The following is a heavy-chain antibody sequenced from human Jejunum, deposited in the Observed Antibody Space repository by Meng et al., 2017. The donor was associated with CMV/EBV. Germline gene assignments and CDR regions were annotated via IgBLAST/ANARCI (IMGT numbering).Heavy chain of an antibody. CDR1: GGSVNNYS. CDR3: ARGPGASTREGFDY. CDR2: FYSSDTY. Sequence: VPREGAGPGLVKPSETLSLTCTVPGGSVNNYSWSWIRQSAGKGLEWIGRFYSSDTYNYHPSLDSRVTMSLDTSKNQFSLNLRSVTAADTATYYCARGPGASTREGFDYWGLGTLVTASS. V-gene: IGHV4-4*07. J-gene: IGHJ4*02. D-gene: IGHD1-26*01.